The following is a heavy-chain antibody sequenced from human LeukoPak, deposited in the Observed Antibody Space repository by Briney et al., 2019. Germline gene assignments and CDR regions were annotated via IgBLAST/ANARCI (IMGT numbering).Heavy chain of an antibody. J-gene: IGHJ4*02. CDR1: GGSFSGYY. Sequence: SETLSLTCAVYGGSFSGYYWSWIRQPPGKGLEWIGEINHSGSTNYNPSLKSRVTISVDTSKNQFSLKLSSVTAADTAVYYCAKACGGNSESWGQGTLVTVSS. V-gene: IGHV4-34*01. CDR3: AKACGGNSES. CDR2: INHSGST. D-gene: IGHD4-23*01.